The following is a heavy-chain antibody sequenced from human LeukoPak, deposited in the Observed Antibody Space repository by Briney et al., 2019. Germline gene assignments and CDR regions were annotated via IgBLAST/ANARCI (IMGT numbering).Heavy chain of an antibody. Sequence: GRSLRLSCAASGFTFSPYAMHWVRQAPGKGLEWMAIIWYDGSYKYYADSVKGRFTISRDNSKNTLYLQVNSLTAEDTAVYYCVCGYSNVFDLGGRGTMVTVSS. CDR1: GFTFSPYA. D-gene: IGHD5-18*01. CDR2: IWYDGSYK. J-gene: IGHJ3*01. V-gene: IGHV3-33*01. CDR3: VCGYSNVFDL.